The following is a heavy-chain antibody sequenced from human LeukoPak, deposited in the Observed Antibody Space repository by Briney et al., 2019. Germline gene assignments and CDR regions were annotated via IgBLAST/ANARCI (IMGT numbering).Heavy chain of an antibody. CDR3: ARDRGMATIGLDY. Sequence: GGSLRLSCAASGFTFSSYGMHWVRQAPGMGLEWVAVIWYDGSNKYYADSVKGRFTISRDNSKNTLYLQMNSLRAEDTAVYYCARDRGMATIGLDYWGQGTLVTVSS. J-gene: IGHJ4*02. D-gene: IGHD5-24*01. CDR1: GFTFSSYG. CDR2: IWYDGSNK. V-gene: IGHV3-33*01.